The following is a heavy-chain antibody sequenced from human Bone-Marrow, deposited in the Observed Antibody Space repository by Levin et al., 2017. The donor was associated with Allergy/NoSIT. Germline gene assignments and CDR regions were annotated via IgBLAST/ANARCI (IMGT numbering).Heavy chain of an antibody. CDR1: GDSISSYY. CDR2: IYYSGST. V-gene: IGHV4-59*12. CDR3: AVLGGICTTTACYPNDFDY. J-gene: IGHJ4*02. Sequence: SETLSLTCTVSGDSISSYYWNWIRQPPGKGLEWIGEIYYSGSTNYNPFFKSRVTISVDTSKNQFSLKLSSVTAAVTAVYYCAVLGGICTTTACYPNDFDYWGQGTLVTVSS. D-gene: IGHD2-2*01.